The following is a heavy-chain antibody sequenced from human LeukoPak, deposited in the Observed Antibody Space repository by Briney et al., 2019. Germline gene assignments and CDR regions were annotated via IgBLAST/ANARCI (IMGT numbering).Heavy chain of an antibody. CDR2: IYYSGST. CDR1: GDSIRTYY. D-gene: IGHD5-12*01. J-gene: IGHJ3*02. CDR3: ARVYGSGYDFRGAFDI. Sequence: SETLSLTCSVSGDSIRTYYWSWIRQPPGKGLEWIGYIYYSGSTNYNPSLKSRVTISVDTSKNQFSLKLSSVTAADTAVYYCARVYGSGYDFRGAFDIWGQGTMVTVSS. V-gene: IGHV4-59*01.